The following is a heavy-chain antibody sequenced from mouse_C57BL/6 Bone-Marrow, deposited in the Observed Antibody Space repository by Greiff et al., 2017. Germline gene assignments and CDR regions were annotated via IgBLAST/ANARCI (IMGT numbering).Heavy chain of an antibody. J-gene: IGHJ1*03. V-gene: IGHV1-52*01. CDR2: IDPSESET. CDR1: GYTFTSYW. CDR3: ARWGYGYFDV. Sequence: VQLQQPGAELVRPGSSVKLSCKASGYTFTSYWMHWVKQRPIQGLEWIGNIDPSESETHYNQKFKDKATLTVDKSSSTAYMQLSSLTSEDSAVYYCARWGYGYFDVWGTGTTVTVSS.